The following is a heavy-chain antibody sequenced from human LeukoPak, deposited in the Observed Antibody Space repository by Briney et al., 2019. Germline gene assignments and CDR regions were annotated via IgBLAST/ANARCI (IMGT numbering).Heavy chain of an antibody. CDR1: GFTLSSYA. CDR2: ISGSGGST. V-gene: IGHV3-23*01. J-gene: IGHJ4*02. CDR3: AIPIHFWSGYYSY. D-gene: IGHD3-3*02. Sequence: GGSLRLSCVGSGFTLSSYAMSWVRQAPGKGLEWVSAISGSGGSTYYADSVKGRFTISRDNSKNTLYLQMNSLRAEDTAVYYCAIPIHFWSGYYSYWGQGTLVTVSS.